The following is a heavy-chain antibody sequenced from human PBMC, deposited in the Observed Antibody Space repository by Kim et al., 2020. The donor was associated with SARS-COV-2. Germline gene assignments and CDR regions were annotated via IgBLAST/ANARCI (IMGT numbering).Heavy chain of an antibody. CDR2: IYYSGST. CDR3: ARHWVAGYYDFWSGYLDYMDV. D-gene: IGHD3-3*01. CDR1: GGSISSSSYY. V-gene: IGHV4-39*01. J-gene: IGHJ6*03. Sequence: SETLSLTCTVSGGSISSSSYYWGWIRQPPGKGLEWIGSIYYSGSTYYNPSLKSRVTISVDTSKNQFSLKLSSVTAADTAVYYCARHWVAGYYDFWSGYLDYMDVWGKGTTVTVSS.